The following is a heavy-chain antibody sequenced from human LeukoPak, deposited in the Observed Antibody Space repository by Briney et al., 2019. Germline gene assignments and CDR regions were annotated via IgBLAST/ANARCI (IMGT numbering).Heavy chain of an antibody. CDR3: ARDPTYSSSWYLPDY. CDR2: INPNSGGT. J-gene: IGHJ4*02. D-gene: IGHD6-13*01. Sequence: AASVKVSCKASGYTFTGYYMHWVRQAPGQGLEWMGWINPNSGGTNYAQKFQGRVTMTRDTSISTAYMELSRLRSDDTAVYYCARDPTYSSSWYLPDYWGQGTLVTVSS. CDR1: GYTFTGYY. V-gene: IGHV1-2*02.